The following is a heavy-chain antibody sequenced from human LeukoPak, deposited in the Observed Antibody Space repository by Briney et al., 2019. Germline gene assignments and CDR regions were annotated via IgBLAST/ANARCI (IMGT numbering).Heavy chain of an antibody. J-gene: IGHJ5*02. D-gene: IGHD3-22*01. CDR3: ATIASPRSYNCDNSGYYSFDP. Sequence: ASVKVSFKVSGYTLTELSMHWVRQAPGKGLEWMGGFDPEDGETIYAQKFQGRVTMTEDTSTDTAYMELSSLRSEDTAVYYCATIASPRSYNCDNSGYYSFDPWGQGTLLTFSS. CDR1: GYTLTELS. V-gene: IGHV1-24*01. CDR2: FDPEDGET.